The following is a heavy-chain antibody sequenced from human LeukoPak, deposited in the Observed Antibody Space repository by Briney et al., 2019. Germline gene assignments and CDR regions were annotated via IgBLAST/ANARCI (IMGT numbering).Heavy chain of an antibody. D-gene: IGHD5-18*01. CDR1: GGSISSYY. CDR3: ARVVDTAMVNWFDP. V-gene: IGHV4-59*01. CDR2: IYYSGST. Sequence: SETLSLTCTVSGGSISSYYWSWIRQPPGKGLEWIGYIYYSGSTNYNPSLDSRVTISVDTSKNQFSLKLSSVTAADTAVYYCARVVDTAMVNWFDPWGQGTLVTVSS. J-gene: IGHJ5*02.